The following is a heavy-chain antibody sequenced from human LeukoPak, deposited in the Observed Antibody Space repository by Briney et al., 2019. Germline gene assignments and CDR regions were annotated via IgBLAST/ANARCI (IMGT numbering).Heavy chain of an antibody. J-gene: IGHJ6*03. CDR2: MNPNSGNT. CDR1: GYTFTSYD. CDR3: AKEGDSNGWSHHYYYYYMDV. V-gene: IGHV1-8*01. D-gene: IGHD6-19*01. Sequence: ASVTVSCKASGYTFTSYDINWVRQAPGQGLEWMGWMNPNSGNTGYAQKFQGRVTITRNTSISTAYMELSSLRAEDTAVYYCAKEGDSNGWSHHYYYYYMDVWGKGTTVTISS.